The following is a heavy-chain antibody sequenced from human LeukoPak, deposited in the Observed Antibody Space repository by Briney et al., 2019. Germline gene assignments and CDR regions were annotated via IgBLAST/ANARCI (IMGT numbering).Heavy chain of an antibody. CDR3: ARFLMGATPSDY. Sequence: SETLSLTCAVYGGSFSGYYWSWVRQPPGKGLEWIGEINHSGSTNYNPSLKSRVTISVDTSKNQFSLKLSSVTAADTAVYYCARFLMGATPSDYWGQGTLVTVSS. V-gene: IGHV4-34*01. D-gene: IGHD1-26*01. J-gene: IGHJ4*02. CDR1: GGSFSGYY. CDR2: INHSGST.